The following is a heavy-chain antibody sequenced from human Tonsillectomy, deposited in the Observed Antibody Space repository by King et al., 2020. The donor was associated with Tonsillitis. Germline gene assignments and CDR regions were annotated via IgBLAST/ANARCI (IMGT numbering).Heavy chain of an antibody. Sequence: VQLVESGGGLVQPGGSLRLSCAASGFTFSSYSMNWVRQAPGKGLEWVSYISSSSSTIYYADSVKGRFTISRGNAKNSLYLQMNSLRAEDTAVYYCARDSSGAQWPFDYWGQGTLVTVSS. CDR3: ARDSSGAQWPFDY. D-gene: IGHD6-19*01. V-gene: IGHV3-48*01. J-gene: IGHJ4*02. CDR2: ISSSSSTI. CDR1: GFTFSSYS.